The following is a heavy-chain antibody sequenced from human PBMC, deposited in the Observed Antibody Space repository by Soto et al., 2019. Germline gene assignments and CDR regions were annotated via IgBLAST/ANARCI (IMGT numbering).Heavy chain of an antibody. Sequence: QVQLVQSGPEVKKPGASVKVSCKASGYTFASFGVSWVRQSPGQGPAWMGWISGYNGKTKYEQKVQGRVTMTTDTSTNTAYMELRSLRSDDAAVYYCAREKVIDVFGLGSLDYWGQGTVVTVSS. V-gene: IGHV1-18*04. D-gene: IGHD3-10*01. CDR3: AREKVIDVFGLGSLDY. CDR2: ISGYNGKT. J-gene: IGHJ4*02. CDR1: GYTFASFG.